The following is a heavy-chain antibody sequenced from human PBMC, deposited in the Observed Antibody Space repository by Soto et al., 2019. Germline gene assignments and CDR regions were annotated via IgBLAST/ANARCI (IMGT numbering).Heavy chain of an antibody. CDR3: ARLPYSHLLGGLVP. J-gene: IGHJ5*02. D-gene: IGHD1-26*01. CDR1: GVTLSYYG. V-gene: IGHV3-33*01. Sequence: QAGGSLRLSCVASGVTLSYYGVHWVRQSPGKGLEWVALIWNHGNTAYHADSVKGRFTVSRDNSRNTVYLQMNSLRAEDTAVYYCARLPYSHLLGGLVPWGPGTLVTVSS. CDR2: IWNHGNTA.